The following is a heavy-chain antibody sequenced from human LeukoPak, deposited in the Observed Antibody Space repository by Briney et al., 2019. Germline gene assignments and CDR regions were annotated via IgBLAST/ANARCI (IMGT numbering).Heavy chain of an antibody. J-gene: IGHJ4*02. CDR2: IYYSGST. CDR3: ARVAAQGWLGVDY. V-gene: IGHV4-30-4*08. D-gene: IGHD6-6*01. Sequence: PSETLSLTCTVSGVTISSGDYYWSWLRQPPGKDLDWIGYIYYSGSTYYNPSLKSRVTISVDTSKNQFSLKLSSVTAADTAVYYCARVAAQGWLGVDYWGQGTLVTVSS. CDR1: GVTISSGDYY.